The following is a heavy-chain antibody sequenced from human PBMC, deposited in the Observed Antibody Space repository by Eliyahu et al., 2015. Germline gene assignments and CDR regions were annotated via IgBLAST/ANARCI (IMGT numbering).Heavy chain of an antibody. V-gene: IGHV4-31*03. CDR3: AIDSXWSDGRDAFDI. D-gene: IGHD3-3*01. J-gene: IGHJ3*02. Sequence: QVQLQESGPGLVKPSETLSLSCTVSGXSIXXGDYYWSWIRQHPGKGLEWIGYIYYSXSAXYNPSLKSRVTISLDTSKNQFSLNLRSVTAADTAVYYCAIDSXWSDGRDAFDIWGQGTMVTVSS. CDR2: IYYSXSA. CDR1: GXSIXXGDYY.